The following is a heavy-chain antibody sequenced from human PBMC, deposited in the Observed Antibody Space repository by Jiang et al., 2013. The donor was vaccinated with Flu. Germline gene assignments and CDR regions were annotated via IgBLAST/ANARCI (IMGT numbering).Heavy chain of an antibody. Sequence: VQLVESGGGVVQPGGFLRLSCAASGFTLSSYGMHWVRQAPGKGLEWVAGVTPDDVDIGYADSVKGRFTISRDSAKKILYLQMQSLRAEDTALYFCARDMGYDYYYMDVVGHGDHGHRLL. D-gene: IGHD3-10*01. J-gene: IGHJ6*03. V-gene: IGHV3-30*03. CDR3: ARDMGYDYYYMDV. CDR1: GFTLSSYG. CDR2: VTPDDVDI.